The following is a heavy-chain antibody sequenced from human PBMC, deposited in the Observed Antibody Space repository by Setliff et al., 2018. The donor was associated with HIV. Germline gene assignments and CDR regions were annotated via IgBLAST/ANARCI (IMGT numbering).Heavy chain of an antibody. V-gene: IGHV4-38-2*02. CDR3: ARRTIWGDAFDI. J-gene: IGHJ3*02. D-gene: IGHD3-16*01. CDR1: GYSISSGFY. Sequence: PSETLSLTCNVSGYSISSGFYWGWIRQPPGKGLEWIGNIFHSGNTDQNPSLKSRVTMSVETSENQFYLRLNSVTAADTAVYYCARRTIWGDAFDIWGRGTMVTVSS. CDR2: IFHSGNT.